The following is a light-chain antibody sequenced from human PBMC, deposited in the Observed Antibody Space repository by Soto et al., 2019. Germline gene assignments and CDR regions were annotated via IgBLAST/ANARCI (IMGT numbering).Light chain of an antibody. CDR3: QQYNTYE. V-gene: IGKV1-5*01. J-gene: IGKJ1*01. CDR2: DAS. Sequence: DIQMTQSPSTLSASVGDTVTITCRASQSIASWLAWYQQKPGKAPELLIYDASTLKSGVPARFSGSGSVTSFTLTISDLQHDDFDTYYCQQYNTYEFGQGTKVDIK. CDR1: QSIASW.